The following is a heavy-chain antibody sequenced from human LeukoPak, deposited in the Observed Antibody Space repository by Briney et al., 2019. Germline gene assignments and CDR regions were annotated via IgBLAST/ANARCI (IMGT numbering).Heavy chain of an antibody. J-gene: IGHJ5*02. Sequence: SETLSLTCTVSGGSISSGGYYWSWIRQHPGKGLEWIGYIYYSGSTYYSPSLKSRLTISVDTSKNQFSLKLSSVTAADTAVYYCARAGSSWYWFDPWGQGTLVTVSS. CDR3: ARAGSSWYWFDP. CDR1: GGSISSGGYY. D-gene: IGHD6-13*01. CDR2: IYYSGST. V-gene: IGHV4-31*03.